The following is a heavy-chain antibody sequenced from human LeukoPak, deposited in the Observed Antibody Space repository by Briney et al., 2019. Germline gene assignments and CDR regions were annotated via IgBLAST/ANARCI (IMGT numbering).Heavy chain of an antibody. CDR3: ARGSSIAARMENDY. Sequence: ASVRVSCTASGYTFTSYGISWVRQAPGQGLEWMGWISAYNGNTNYAQKLQGRVTMTTDTSTSTAYMELRSLRSDDTAVYYCARGSSIAARMENDYWGQGTLVTVSS. J-gene: IGHJ4*02. V-gene: IGHV1-18*01. CDR1: GYTFTSYG. CDR2: ISAYNGNT. D-gene: IGHD6-6*01.